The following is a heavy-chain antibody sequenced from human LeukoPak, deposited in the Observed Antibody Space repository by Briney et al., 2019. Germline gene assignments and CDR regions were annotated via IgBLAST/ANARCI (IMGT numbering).Heavy chain of an antibody. V-gene: IGHV4-4*07. Sequence: SETLSLTCTVSGGSISSYYWSWIRQPAGKGLEWIERIYTSGSTNYNPSLKSRVTMSVDASKNQFSLKLSSVTAADTAVYYCARDLANDYRYYYYYYMDVWGKGTTVTVSS. CDR2: IYTSGST. CDR1: GGSISSYY. J-gene: IGHJ6*03. CDR3: ARDLANDYRYYYYYYMDV. D-gene: IGHD4-11*01.